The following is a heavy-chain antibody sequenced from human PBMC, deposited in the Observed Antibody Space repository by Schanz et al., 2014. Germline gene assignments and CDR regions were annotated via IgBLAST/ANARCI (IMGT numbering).Heavy chain of an antibody. CDR3: ARKRKLGVYGGKGHDSLDI. V-gene: IGHV3-74*02. J-gene: IGHJ3*02. D-gene: IGHD4-17*01. CDR2: INSVGSNT. CDR1: TFTFSSDW. Sequence: EVQLVESGGGLIQPGGSLRLSCAASTFTFSSDWMSWVRQDPGKGLVWVARINSVGSNTDYADSVTGRFTISRDNAKNTLYLQVNTLRAEDTAVYYCARKRKLGVYGGKGHDSLDIWGQGTMVTVSS.